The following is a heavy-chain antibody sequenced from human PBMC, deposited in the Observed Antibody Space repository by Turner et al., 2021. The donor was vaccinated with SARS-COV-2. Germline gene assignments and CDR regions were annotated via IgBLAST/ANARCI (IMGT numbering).Heavy chain of an antibody. J-gene: IGHJ6*02. V-gene: IGHV4-59*08. D-gene: IGHD1-1*01. Sequence: QVQLQDSGPGLVRPSETLSLTCTVSGDSISSKSWSWIRQSPGRGLEWIGYFYKIGSIDYNPTLRSRVTISVDTSKNQLSLNLISMTAADTAVYYCARHQGSTSGYDHGMNVWGQGTAVIVSS. CDR3: ARHQGSTSGYDHGMNV. CDR2: FYKIGSI. CDR1: GDSISSKS.